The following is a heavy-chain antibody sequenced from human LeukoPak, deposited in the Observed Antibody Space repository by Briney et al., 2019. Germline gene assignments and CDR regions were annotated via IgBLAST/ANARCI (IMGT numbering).Heavy chain of an antibody. CDR2: IYYSGST. J-gene: IGHJ4*02. Sequence: SETLSLTCTVSGGSISSGGYYWSWIRRHPGKGLEWIGYIYYSGSTYYHPSLKSRVTISVDTSKNQFSLKLSSVTAADTAVYYCARENVGYYDSSGYYSWGQGTLVTVSS. CDR3: ARENVGYYDSSGYYS. V-gene: IGHV4-31*03. D-gene: IGHD3-22*01. CDR1: GGSISSGGYY.